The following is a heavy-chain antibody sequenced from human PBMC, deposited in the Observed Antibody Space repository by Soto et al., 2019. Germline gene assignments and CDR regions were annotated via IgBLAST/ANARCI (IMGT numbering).Heavy chain of an antibody. D-gene: IGHD2-2*01. J-gene: IGHJ5*02. CDR1: GYIFINYG. CDR3: ARDEVPAANWLDR. Sequence: AASGKVCCKASGYIFINYGITWVRQAPGQGLEWMGWISGYNGNTKYADKLQGRVTMTTDTSTTTAYMELRSLRSDDTAVYYCARDEVPAANWLDRWGQGTLVTVSS. V-gene: IGHV1-18*01. CDR2: ISGYNGNT.